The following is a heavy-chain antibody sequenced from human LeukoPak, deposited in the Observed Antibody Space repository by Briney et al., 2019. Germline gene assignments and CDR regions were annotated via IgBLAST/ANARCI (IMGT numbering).Heavy chain of an antibody. D-gene: IGHD4-17*01. CDR3: ARARDTVTYDY. V-gene: IGHV4-59*12. Sequence: SETLSLTCTVSGGSIGTYYWSWIRQSPGKRLEYIGFIHYSGFTTFNPSLKSRVTMSVDTSKNQFSLKLSSVTAADTAMYYCARARDTVTYDYWGQGTLVTVSS. J-gene: IGHJ4*02. CDR2: IHYSGFT. CDR1: GGSIGTYY.